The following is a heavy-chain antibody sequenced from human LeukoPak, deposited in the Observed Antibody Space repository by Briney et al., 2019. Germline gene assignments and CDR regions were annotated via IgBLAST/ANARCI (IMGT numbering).Heavy chain of an antibody. CDR3: ARLQQTEYYFDY. D-gene: IGHD1-1*01. V-gene: IGHV4-39*01. CDR1: GGSISSSSYY. J-gene: IGHJ4*02. CDR2: IYYSGST. Sequence: SETLSLTCTVSGGSISSSSYYWGWIRQPPGTGLEWIGSIYYSGSTYYNPSLKSRVTISVDTSKNQFSLKLSSVTAADTAVYYCARLQQTEYYFDYWGQGTLVTVSS.